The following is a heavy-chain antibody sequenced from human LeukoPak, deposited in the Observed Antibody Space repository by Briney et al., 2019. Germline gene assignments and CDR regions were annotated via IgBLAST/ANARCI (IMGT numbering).Heavy chain of an antibody. J-gene: IGHJ1*01. CDR2: INTGNGNT. V-gene: IGHV1-3*04. CDR1: GYTFSNYG. CDR3: ARVPLHDTSGRYYPH. Sequence: ASVKVSCKTSGYTFSNYGMHWVRQAPRQSLEWMGWINTGNGNTKSSQKFQDRVTLTRDTSASTAYMELNSLSSEDAAVYYCARVPLHDTSGRYYPHWGQGTLVTVSS. D-gene: IGHD3-22*01.